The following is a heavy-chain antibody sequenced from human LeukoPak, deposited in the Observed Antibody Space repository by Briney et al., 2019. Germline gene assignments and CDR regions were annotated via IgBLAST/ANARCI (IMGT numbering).Heavy chain of an antibody. V-gene: IGHV4-34*01. CDR1: VGSSRAYY. CDR3: ARVLKVEATSRHWFDP. Sequence: PPETLSLTPALSVGSSRAYYWSWIPQPPGKRGRGIGETNHSVSPNYNKPLKRRVTISVDMSKTQFSLNLRSVTAAATAVYYWARVLKVEATSRHWFDPGGQGTLVTVSA. CDR2: TNHSVSP. D-gene: IGHD1-26*01. J-gene: IGHJ5*02.